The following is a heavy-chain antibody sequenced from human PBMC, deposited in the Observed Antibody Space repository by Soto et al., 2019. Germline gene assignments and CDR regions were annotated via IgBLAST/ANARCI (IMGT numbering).Heavy chain of an antibody. CDR3: TTTKGRLEPPTNDF. Sequence: EVQLVESGGGLVKPGGSLRLSCAGSGFTFSNAWMSWVRRAPGKGLEWVGRIKSDAYGGAIDYAAPVKGRFTISRXXXXXTLFXQMNNLRAEDTAVYSCTTTKGRLEPPTNDFWGQGTPVIVSS. CDR1: GFTFSNAW. V-gene: IGHV3-15*01. D-gene: IGHD2-8*01. J-gene: IGHJ4*02. CDR2: IKSDAYGGAI.